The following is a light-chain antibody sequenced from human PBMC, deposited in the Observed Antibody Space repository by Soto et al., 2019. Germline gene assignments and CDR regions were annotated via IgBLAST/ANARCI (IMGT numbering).Light chain of an antibody. CDR1: QSISSN. Sequence: EIVMTQSPATLSVSPGERATLSCRASQSISSNLAWYQQKPGQAPRLLIYGASTRAAGLPARFSGSGSGTEFTLTISSLQSEDFAVYYCQQYDKWPITFGQGTRLEI. CDR3: QQYDKWPIT. J-gene: IGKJ5*01. CDR2: GAS. V-gene: IGKV3-15*01.